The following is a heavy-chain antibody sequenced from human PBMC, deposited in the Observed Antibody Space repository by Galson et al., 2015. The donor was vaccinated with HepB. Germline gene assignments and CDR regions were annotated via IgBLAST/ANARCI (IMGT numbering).Heavy chain of an antibody. J-gene: IGHJ3*02. D-gene: IGHD6-6*01. CDR3: ARESSSSEDAFDI. Sequence: SVKVSCKASGYTFTSYGISWVRQAPGQGLEWMGWISAYNGNTNYAQKLQGRVTMTTDTSTSTAHMELRSLRSDDTAVYYCARESSSSEDAFDIWGQGTMVTVSS. CDR2: ISAYNGNT. CDR1: GYTFTSYG. V-gene: IGHV1-18*04.